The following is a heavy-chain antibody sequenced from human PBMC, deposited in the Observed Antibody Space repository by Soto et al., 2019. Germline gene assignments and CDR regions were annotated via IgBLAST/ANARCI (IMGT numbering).Heavy chain of an antibody. Sequence: GASVKVSCKASGGTFSSYAISWVRKAPGQGLEWMGGIIPIFGTANYAQKFQGRVTITADESTSTAYMELSSLRSEDTAVYYCARGWLVGATTPGALDIWGQGTMVTVSS. CDR2: IIPIFGTA. CDR3: ARGWLVGATTPGALDI. CDR1: GGTFSSYA. D-gene: IGHD1-26*01. V-gene: IGHV1-69*13. J-gene: IGHJ3*02.